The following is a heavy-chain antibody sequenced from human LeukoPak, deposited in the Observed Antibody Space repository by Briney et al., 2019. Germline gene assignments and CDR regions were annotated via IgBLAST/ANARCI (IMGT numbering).Heavy chain of an antibody. CDR1: GNYW. Sequence: GGSLRLSCAASGNYWMHWVRQAPGKGLVWVSRINRDGSRTDYADSVKGRFTISRDDAKNTLYLQVNSLRVEDTAVYFCARGGSDTAMAHDYWGQGTLVTVSS. CDR3: ARGGSDTAMAHDY. D-gene: IGHD5-18*01. CDR2: INRDGSRT. J-gene: IGHJ4*02. V-gene: IGHV3-74*01.